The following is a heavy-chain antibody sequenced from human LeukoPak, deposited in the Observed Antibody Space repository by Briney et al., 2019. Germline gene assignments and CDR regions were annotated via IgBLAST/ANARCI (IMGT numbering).Heavy chain of an antibody. CDR3: ASLRKTMVRGVFNY. J-gene: IGHJ4*02. Sequence: PGRSLRLSCAASGFTFSSYGMHWVRQAPGKGLEWVAVIWYDGSNKYYADSVKGRFTISRDNAKNSLYLQMNSLRAEDTAVYYCASLRKTMVRGVFNYWGQGTLVTVSS. D-gene: IGHD3-10*01. CDR2: IWYDGSNK. CDR1: GFTFSSYG. V-gene: IGHV3-33*03.